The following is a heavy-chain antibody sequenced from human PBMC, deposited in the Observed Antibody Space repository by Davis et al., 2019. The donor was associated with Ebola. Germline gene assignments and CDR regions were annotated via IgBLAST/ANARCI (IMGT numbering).Heavy chain of an antibody. CDR1: GGSFSGYY. J-gene: IGHJ3*02. D-gene: IGHD6-6*01. CDR3: ARGVPFRGYAFDI. V-gene: IGHV4-34*01. Sequence: SETLSLTCAVYGGSFSGYYWSWIRQPPGKGLEWIGEINHSGSTNYNPPLKSRVTISVDTSKNQFSLKLSSVTAADTAVYYCARGVPFRGYAFDIWGQGTMVTVSS. CDR2: INHSGST.